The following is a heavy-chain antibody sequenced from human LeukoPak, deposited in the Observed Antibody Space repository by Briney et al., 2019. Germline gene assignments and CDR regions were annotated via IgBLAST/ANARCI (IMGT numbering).Heavy chain of an antibody. J-gene: IGHJ5*02. D-gene: IGHD3-16*01. Sequence: SQTLSLTCTVSGGSISSGGYYWSWIRQHPGKGLEWIGYIYYSGSTYYNPSLKSRVTISIDTSKNQFSLRLSSVTAADTALYYCARDHYYDGRGRFDPWGQGTLVTVSS. CDR3: ARDHYYDGRGRFDP. CDR2: IYYSGST. CDR1: GGSISSGGYY. V-gene: IGHV4-31*03.